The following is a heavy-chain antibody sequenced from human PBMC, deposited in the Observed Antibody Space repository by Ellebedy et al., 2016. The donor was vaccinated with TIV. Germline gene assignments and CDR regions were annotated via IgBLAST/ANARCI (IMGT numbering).Heavy chain of an antibody. CDR3: AKARAEALQYGYGMDV. V-gene: IGHV3-72*01. CDR1: GFTFSDHY. Sequence: PGGSLRLSCVASGFTFSDHYMDWVRQAPGKGLEWVGRIRYKPRSYTIEYAASVKGRFTISRDDSKNSLYLQMNSLKTEDTAVYYCAKARAEALQYGYGMDVWGQGTTVIVSS. J-gene: IGHJ6*02. D-gene: IGHD5-24*01. CDR2: IRYKPRSYTI.